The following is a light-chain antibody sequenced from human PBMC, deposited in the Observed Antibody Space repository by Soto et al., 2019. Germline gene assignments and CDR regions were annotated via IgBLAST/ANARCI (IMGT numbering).Light chain of an antibody. CDR2: GAS. J-gene: IGKJ1*01. V-gene: IGKV3-20*01. CDR3: QKYGSLTSST. CDR1: QSVSSTY. Sequence: ESVLTQSPGTLSLSPGERATLSCRASQSVSSTYLAWYQQKPGQAPRLIIYGASSRATGIPDRFSGSGSVTDFTLTISRLEPEDFAVYYCQKYGSLTSSTFGQGTKVEIK.